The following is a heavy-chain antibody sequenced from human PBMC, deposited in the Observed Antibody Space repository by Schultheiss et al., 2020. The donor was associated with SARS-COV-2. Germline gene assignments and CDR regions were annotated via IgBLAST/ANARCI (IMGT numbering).Heavy chain of an antibody. V-gene: IGHV2-70*01. Sequence: SGPTLVKPTQTLTLTCTFSGFSLSTSGVGVGWIRQPPGKALEWLALIDWDDDKYYSTSLKTRLTISKDTSKNQVVLTITNMDPVDTATYYCARMRGGSYFFYYFDYWGQGTLVTVAS. CDR1: GFSLSTSGVG. CDR3: ARMRGGSYFFYYFDY. J-gene: IGHJ4*02. CDR2: IDWDDDK. D-gene: IGHD1-26*01.